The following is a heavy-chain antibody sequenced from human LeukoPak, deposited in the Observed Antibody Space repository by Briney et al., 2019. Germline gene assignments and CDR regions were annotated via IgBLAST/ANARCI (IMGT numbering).Heavy chain of an antibody. CDR2: ITGDSNFI. Sequence: GGSLRLSCSASGFTFNIHSMNWVRQAPGKGLQWVASITGDSNFIRYSDSVKGRFTISRDNAKNSLYLQMDSLRAEDTAVYYCARNLREFTSGSYDGGPDYWGQGSLVTVSS. CDR1: GFTFNIHS. CDR3: ARNLREFTSGSYDGGPDY. D-gene: IGHD6-19*01. J-gene: IGHJ4*02. V-gene: IGHV3-21*01.